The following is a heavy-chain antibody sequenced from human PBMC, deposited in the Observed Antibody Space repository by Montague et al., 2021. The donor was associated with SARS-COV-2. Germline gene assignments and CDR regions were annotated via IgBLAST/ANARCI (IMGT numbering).Heavy chain of an antibody. Sequence: SETLSLTCTVSGGSISSSSYYWGWIRQPPGKGLEWIGSIYYSGSTYYNPSLKSRVTISVDTSKNQFSLKLSSVTAADTAVDYCAREGGGLSSGSYYFDYWGQGTLVTVSS. V-gene: IGHV4-39*07. CDR1: GGSISSSSYY. CDR2: IYYSGST. J-gene: IGHJ4*02. D-gene: IGHD3-10*01. CDR3: AREGGGLSSGSYYFDY.